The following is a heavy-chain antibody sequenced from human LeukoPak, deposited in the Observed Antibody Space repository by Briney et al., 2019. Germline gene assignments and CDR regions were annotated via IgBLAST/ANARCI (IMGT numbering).Heavy chain of an antibody. CDR3: ARGILAATGQGYFDY. CDR1: GYTFTGYY. D-gene: IGHD6-13*01. J-gene: IGHJ4*02. CDR2: INPNSGGT. V-gene: IGHV1-2*02. Sequence: ASVKVSCKASGYTFTGYYIHWVRQAPGQGLERMGWINPNSGGTNYAQKFQGRVTMTRDTSISTAYMEMSSLTSDDTAVYYCARGILAATGQGYFDYWGQGTLVTVSS.